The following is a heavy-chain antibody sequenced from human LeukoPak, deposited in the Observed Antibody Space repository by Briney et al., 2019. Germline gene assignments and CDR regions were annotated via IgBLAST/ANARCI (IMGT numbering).Heavy chain of an antibody. J-gene: IGHJ4*02. CDR1: GFTFSNYA. Sequence: GGSLRLSCAASGFTFSNYAMNWVRQAPGKGLEWVSAIDSGGGTYYADSVKGRFTISRDNSKNTLYLQMNSLRAEDTAVYYCARDREGHSNWGQGTLVTVSS. D-gene: IGHD4-11*01. V-gene: IGHV3-23*01. CDR2: IDSGGGT. CDR3: ARDREGHSN.